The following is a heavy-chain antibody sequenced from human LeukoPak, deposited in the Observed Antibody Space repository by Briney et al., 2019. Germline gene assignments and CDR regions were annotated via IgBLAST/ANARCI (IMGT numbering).Heavy chain of an antibody. V-gene: IGHV1-18*01. CDR2: ISAYNGNT. CDR1: GYTFTSYG. Sequence: GASVKVSCKASGYTFTSYGISWVRQAPGQGLEWMGWISAYNGNTNYAQKLQGRVTMTTDTSTSTAYMELRSLRSDDTAVYYCTSGKNYDFWSGNPPFDYWGQGTLVTVSS. D-gene: IGHD3-3*01. CDR3: TSGKNYDFWSGNPPFDY. J-gene: IGHJ4*02.